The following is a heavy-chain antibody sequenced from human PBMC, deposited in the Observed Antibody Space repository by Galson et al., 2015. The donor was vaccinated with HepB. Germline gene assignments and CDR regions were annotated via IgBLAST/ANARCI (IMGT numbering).Heavy chain of an antibody. J-gene: IGHJ4*02. Sequence: SLRLSCAASGFCFSSHAMSWVRQAPGKGLEWVSLISDSGGNTSYVDSVKGRFTISRDNSKNTLYLQMNSLRADDRAVYYCARGRSSSWYDYWGQGTLVTVSS. CDR2: ISDSGGNT. V-gene: IGHV3-23*01. CDR3: ARGRSSSWYDY. CDR1: GFCFSSHA. D-gene: IGHD6-13*01.